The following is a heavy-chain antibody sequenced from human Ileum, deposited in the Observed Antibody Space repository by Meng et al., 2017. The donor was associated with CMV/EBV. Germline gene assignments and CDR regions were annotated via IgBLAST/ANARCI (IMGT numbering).Heavy chain of an antibody. Sequence: GESLKISCAASGFTVSSNYMSWDRQAPGKGLEWVSVIYSGGSTYYADSVKGRFTISRDNSKNTLYLQMNSLRAEDTAVYYCARDMFGVVSPIDYWGQGTLVTVSS. D-gene: IGHD3-3*01. CDR2: IYSGGST. CDR3: ARDMFGVVSPIDY. V-gene: IGHV3-66*01. CDR1: GFTVSSNY. J-gene: IGHJ4*02.